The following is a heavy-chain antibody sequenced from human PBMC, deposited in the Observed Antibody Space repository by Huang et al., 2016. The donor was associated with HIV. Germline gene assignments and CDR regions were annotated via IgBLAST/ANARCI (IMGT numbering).Heavy chain of an antibody. CDR1: GGAFRGSP. CDR3: ARGFNYYASDNLGVYYFDS. D-gene: IGHD3-10*01. V-gene: IGHV4-34*02. Sequence: QVQLKQWGAGLLKPSETLSLTCAVYGGAFRGSPWTWIRQFPEKGLEWIGVFNHNGKIIYNPSLSARVTISTDTSKNHFSLHLTSVTAADTALYYCARGFNYYASDNLGVYYFDSWGLGTLVTVSP. J-gene: IGHJ4*02. CDR2: FNHNGKI.